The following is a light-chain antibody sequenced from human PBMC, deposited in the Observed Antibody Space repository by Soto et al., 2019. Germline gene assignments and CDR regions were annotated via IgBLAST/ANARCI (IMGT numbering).Light chain of an antibody. CDR3: QQRSNWPPLT. CDR2: AAS. Sequence: DIQMTQSPSSLSASVGDRVTITCRASQSISSYLNWYQQKPGKAPKLLIYAASSLQSGVPSRFSGSGSGTDFTLTISSLQPEDFATYYCQQRSNWPPLTFGGGTKVDIK. CDR1: QSISSY. J-gene: IGKJ4*01. V-gene: IGKV1-39*01.